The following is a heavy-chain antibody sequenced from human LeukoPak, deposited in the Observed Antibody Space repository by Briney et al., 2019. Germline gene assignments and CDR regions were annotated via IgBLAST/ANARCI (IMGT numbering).Heavy chain of an antibody. CDR1: GFTFSSYA. V-gene: IGHV3-23*01. J-gene: IGHJ5*02. CDR3: AKDQWELRGWFDP. D-gene: IGHD1-26*01. Sequence: GGSLRLSCAAAGFTFSSYAMSWVRQAPGKGLEWGSAISGSGGSTYYADSVKGRFTISRDNSKNTLYLQMNSLRAEDTAVYYCAKDQWELRGWFDPWGQGTLVTVSS. CDR2: ISGSGGST.